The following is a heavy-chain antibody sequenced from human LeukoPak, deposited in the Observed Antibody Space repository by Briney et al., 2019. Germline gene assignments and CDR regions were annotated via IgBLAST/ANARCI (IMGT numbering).Heavy chain of an antibody. D-gene: IGHD6-13*01. J-gene: IGHJ4*02. CDR3: ARGYHSSSWYPYYFDY. CDR2: INPNSGGT. Sequence: ASVKVSCKASGYTFTGYYMHWVRRAPGQGLEWMGWINPNSGGTNYAQKFQGRVTMTRDTSISTAYMELSRLRSDDTAVYYCARGYHSSSWYPYYFDYWGQGTLVTVSS. V-gene: IGHV1-2*02. CDR1: GYTFTGYY.